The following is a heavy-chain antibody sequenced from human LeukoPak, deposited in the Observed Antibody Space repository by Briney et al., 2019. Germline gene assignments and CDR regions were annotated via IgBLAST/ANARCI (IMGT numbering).Heavy chain of an antibody. CDR2: IYSGGST. J-gene: IGHJ4*02. Sequence: PGGSLRLSCAASGFTVSSKYMSWVRQAPGKGLEWVSVIYSGGSTYYADSVKGRFTISRDNSKNALYLQMNSLRAEDTAVYYCARTITESIDYWGQGTLVTVSS. CDR1: GFTVSSKY. V-gene: IGHV3-53*01. D-gene: IGHD5-24*01. CDR3: ARTITESIDY.